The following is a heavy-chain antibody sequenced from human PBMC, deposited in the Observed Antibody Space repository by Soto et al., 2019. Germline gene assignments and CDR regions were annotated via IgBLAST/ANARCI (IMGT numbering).Heavy chain of an antibody. Sequence: GGSLRLSCATSGFTVSNYAMSWVRQAPGKGLEWVAVIWYDGSNKYYADSVKGRFTISRDNSKNTLYLQMNSLRAEDTAVYYWARKDFAGFGGSYRPYAPGGYFDYGGRGTLVTVSS. CDR3: ARKDFAGFGGSYRPYAPGGYFDY. V-gene: IGHV3-33*08. J-gene: IGHJ4*02. D-gene: IGHD3-16*02. CDR1: GFTVSNYA. CDR2: IWYDGSNK.